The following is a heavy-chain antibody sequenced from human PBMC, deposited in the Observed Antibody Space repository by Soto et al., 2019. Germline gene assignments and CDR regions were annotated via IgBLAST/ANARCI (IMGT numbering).Heavy chain of an antibody. CDR3: ARPCYDSSGYSLWYFDY. Sequence: QVQLVQSGAEVKKPGSSVKLSCKASGDSFNTFAVPWVRQAPGQGLEWMGGIIPNFDTPNYAQKFQGRVTIIADKSTRTPYMELSSRRSEDTAVYYCARPCYDSSGYSLWYFDYWGQGNLVTVS. CDR1: GDSFNTFA. J-gene: IGHJ4*02. D-gene: IGHD3-22*01. V-gene: IGHV1-69*06. CDR2: IIPNFDTP.